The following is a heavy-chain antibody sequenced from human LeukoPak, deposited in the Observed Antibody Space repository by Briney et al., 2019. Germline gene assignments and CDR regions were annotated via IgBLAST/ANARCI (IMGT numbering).Heavy chain of an antibody. CDR1: GGTFSSYA. Sequence: GASVKVSCKASGGTFSSYAISWVRQAPGQGLEWMGWISAYNGNTSYAQKLQGRVTMTTDTSTSTAYMELRSLRSDDTAVYYCARDPPGYEHPYGMDVWGQGTTVTVSS. D-gene: IGHD3-16*01. V-gene: IGHV1-18*01. CDR2: ISAYNGNT. CDR3: ARDPPGYEHPYGMDV. J-gene: IGHJ6*02.